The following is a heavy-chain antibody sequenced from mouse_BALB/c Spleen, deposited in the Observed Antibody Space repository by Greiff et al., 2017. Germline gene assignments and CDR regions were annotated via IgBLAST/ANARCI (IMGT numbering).Heavy chain of an antibody. V-gene: IGHV2-5-1*01. CDR2: IWRGGST. Sequence: VQLQQSGPSLVQPSQSLSITCTVSGFSLTSYGVHWVRQSPGKGLEWLGVIWRGGSTDYNAAFMSRLSITKDNSKSQVFFKMNSLQADDTAIYYCAKTGDGYYEEAWFAYWGQGTLVTVSA. CDR3: AKTGDGYYEEAWFAY. CDR1: GFSLTSYG. D-gene: IGHD2-3*01. J-gene: IGHJ3*01.